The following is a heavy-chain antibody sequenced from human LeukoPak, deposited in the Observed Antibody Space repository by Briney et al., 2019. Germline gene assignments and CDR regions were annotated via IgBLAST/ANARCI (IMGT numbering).Heavy chain of an antibody. Sequence: SETLSLTCTVSGGSISSYYWSWIRQPPGKGLEWIGYIYYSGSTNYNPSLKSRVTISVDTSKNQFSLKLSSVTAADTAVYYCARVDILTGPLGDAFDIWGQGTMVTVSS. CDR3: ARVDILTGPLGDAFDI. CDR1: GGSISSYY. J-gene: IGHJ3*02. V-gene: IGHV4-59*01. CDR2: IYYSGST. D-gene: IGHD3-9*01.